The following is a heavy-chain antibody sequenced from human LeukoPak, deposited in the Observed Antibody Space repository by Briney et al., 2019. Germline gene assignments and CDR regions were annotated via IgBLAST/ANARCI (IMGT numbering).Heavy chain of an antibody. D-gene: IGHD2-21*02. J-gene: IGHJ4*02. V-gene: IGHV3-53*01. CDR3: ARAPLGDIDY. Sequence: PGGSLRLSCAASGFTVSSNYMSWVRQAPGKGLEWASVIYSGGSTYYADSVKGRFTISRDNSKNTLYLQMNSLRAEDTAVYYCARAPLGDIDYWGQGTLVTVSS. CDR1: GFTVSSNY. CDR2: IYSGGST.